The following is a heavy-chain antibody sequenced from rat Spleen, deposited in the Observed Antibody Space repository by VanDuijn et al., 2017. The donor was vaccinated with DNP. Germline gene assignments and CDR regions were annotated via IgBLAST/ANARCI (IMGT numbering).Heavy chain of an antibody. CDR3: VRWNSGHFEN. D-gene: IGHD4-3*01. Sequence: EVQLVASGGGLVQPGRSLKLSCAASGFTFSAYYMAWVRQAPTKGLEWVASIRYDGGHTYYRDSVKGRFTISRDNAESTLYLQMNTLRSEDMATYYCVRWNSGHFENWGQGVMVTVSS. V-gene: IGHV5-22*01. CDR2: IRYDGGHT. J-gene: IGHJ2*01. CDR1: GFTFSAYY.